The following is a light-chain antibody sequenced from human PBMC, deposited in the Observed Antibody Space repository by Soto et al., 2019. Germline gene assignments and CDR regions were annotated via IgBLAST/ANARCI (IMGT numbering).Light chain of an antibody. CDR1: QSISSS. Sequence: DIQMTQSPSSLSASVGDRVTITCRTSQSISSSLNWYQQKPGKAPKLLIYDASSLESGVPSRFSGSGSGTEFTLTISSLQPDDFATYYCQQYNSYSRTFGQGTKVDI. J-gene: IGKJ1*01. V-gene: IGKV1-5*01. CDR3: QQYNSYSRT. CDR2: DAS.